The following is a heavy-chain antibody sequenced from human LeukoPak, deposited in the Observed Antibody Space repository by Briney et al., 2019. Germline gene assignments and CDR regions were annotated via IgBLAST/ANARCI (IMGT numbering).Heavy chain of an antibody. CDR1: DESSNGYD. Sequence: SETLSLTCTVSDESSNGYDWSWIRQHPGKGLEWIGEVYHSGSTNYNPSLKSRATISSDTAKTPFSLKLRSVTAADTAVYYCARGFPSLDNWGRGTLVTVSS. CDR3: ARGFPSLDN. J-gene: IGHJ4*02. CDR2: VYHSGST. V-gene: IGHV4-34*01.